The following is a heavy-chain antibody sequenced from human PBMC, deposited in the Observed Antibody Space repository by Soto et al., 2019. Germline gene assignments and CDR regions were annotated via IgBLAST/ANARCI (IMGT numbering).Heavy chain of an antibody. J-gene: IGHJ6*02. CDR2: ISYGGSNK. Sequence: PGGSLRLSCAASGFTFSSYGMHWVRQAPGKGLEWVAVISYGGSNKYYADSVKGRFTISRDNSKNTLYLQMNSLRAEDTAVYYWAKTETAMAWYYYYYGMDVWGQGTTVTVSS. CDR3: AKTETAMAWYYYYYGMDV. CDR1: GFTFSSYG. D-gene: IGHD5-18*01. V-gene: IGHV3-30*18.